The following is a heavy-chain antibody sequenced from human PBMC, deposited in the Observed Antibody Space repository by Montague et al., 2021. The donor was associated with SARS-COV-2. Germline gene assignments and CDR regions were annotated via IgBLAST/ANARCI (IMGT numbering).Heavy chain of an antibody. D-gene: IGHD3-10*02. CDR2: INYKGDT. Sequence: SETLSLTCAVYGGTFNDYYWHWIRQSPEKGLEWIGEINYKGDTKYNPSLLSRVVMSLDTSKNQFSLKMTSMTPADTAVYYCARGGVRACGDMFDFWGQGNLVTVSS. J-gene: IGHJ1*01. V-gene: IGHV4-34*01. CDR1: GGTFNDYY. CDR3: ARGGVRACGDMFDF.